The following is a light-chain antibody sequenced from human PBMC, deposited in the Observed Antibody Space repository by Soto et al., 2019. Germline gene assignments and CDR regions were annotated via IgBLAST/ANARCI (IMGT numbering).Light chain of an antibody. J-gene: IGLJ2*01. Sequence: QPVLTQPPSVSGAPGQRVTISCTGGRTNIGAGYEVHWYQHLPGTAPKLLMYGVSNRPSGVPDRFSGSKSGNTASLTISGLQTEDEADYFCTSYTSSDTVIFGGGTKLTVL. CDR3: TSYTSSDTVI. V-gene: IGLV1-40*01. CDR1: RTNIGAGYE. CDR2: GVS.